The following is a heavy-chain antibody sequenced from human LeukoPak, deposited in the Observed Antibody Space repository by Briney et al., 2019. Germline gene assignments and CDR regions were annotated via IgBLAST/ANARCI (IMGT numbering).Heavy chain of an antibody. CDR2: IYPGDSDT. CDR3: ARQSGSASYRGSYVY. Sequence: GESLKISCKGSGYIFTNYWIGWVRQMPGKGLEWMGIIYPGDSDTRYSPSFHGQVTISADKPISTAYLQWNSLKASDTAMYYCARQSGSASYRGSYVYWGQGTLVTVSS. J-gene: IGHJ4*02. D-gene: IGHD3-10*01. CDR1: GYIFTNYW. V-gene: IGHV5-51*01.